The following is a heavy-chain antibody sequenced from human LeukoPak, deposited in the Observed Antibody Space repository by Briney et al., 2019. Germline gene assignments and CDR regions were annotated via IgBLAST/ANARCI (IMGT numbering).Heavy chain of an antibody. Sequence: GGSLRLSCAASGFTFSSYWMSWVRQTPGKGLEWVSSITGDGGATFYAESVKGRFTISRDNSKYTLYLHLNSLRTEDTAVYYCATKVEYCTSTSCQKSFYGMDVWGQGTTVTVSS. CDR2: ITGDGGAT. D-gene: IGHD2/OR15-2a*01. V-gene: IGHV3-23*01. CDR1: GFTFSSYW. J-gene: IGHJ6*02. CDR3: ATKVEYCTSTSCQKSFYGMDV.